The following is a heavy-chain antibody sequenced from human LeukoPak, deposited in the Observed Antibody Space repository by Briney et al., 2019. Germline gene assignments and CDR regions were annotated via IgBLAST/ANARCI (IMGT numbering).Heavy chain of an antibody. J-gene: IGHJ6*02. Sequence: SETLSLTCTVPGGSISSYYWSWIRQPPGNGLEWIGYIYYSGITNYNPSLQSRATMSVDTSKNQFSLNLSSGTAADTAVYYCARDSRYCNSISCYGRPGYYGLDGWGQGTTVTVSS. V-gene: IGHV4-59*01. CDR3: ARDSRYCNSISCYGRPGYYGLDG. CDR2: IYYSGIT. D-gene: IGHD2-2*01. CDR1: GGSISSYY.